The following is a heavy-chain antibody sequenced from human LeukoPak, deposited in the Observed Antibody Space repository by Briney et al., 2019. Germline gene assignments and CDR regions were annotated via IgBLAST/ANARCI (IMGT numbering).Heavy chain of an antibody. CDR1: GFAFSSYW. V-gene: IGHV3-7*05. D-gene: IGHD6-19*01. J-gene: IGHJ4*02. CDR3: ARDQVVAGIRPPFDY. Sequence: PGGSLRLSCAASGFAFSSYWMSWVRQAPGVGLEWVASVNPDGSEKYYVDSVRGRFTISRDNARNSLYLQMNSLRAEDTAVYYCARDQVVAGIRPPFDYWGQGTLLTVSS. CDR2: VNPDGSEK.